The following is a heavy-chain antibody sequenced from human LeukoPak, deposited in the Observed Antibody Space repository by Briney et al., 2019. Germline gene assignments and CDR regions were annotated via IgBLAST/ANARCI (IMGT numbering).Heavy chain of an antibody. J-gene: IGHJ4*02. CDR1: GFTFSTSA. D-gene: IGHD4-11*01. V-gene: IGHV1-58*01. CDR2: IVVGSGNT. CDR3: AADLPYSNYGPLDF. Sequence: GASVKVSCKASGFTFSTSAVQWVRQARGQRLEWIGWIVVGSGNTNYAQKFQGRVTITRDMSSSTAYLELSSLSSEDTAVYFCAADLPYSNYGPLDFWGQGTLVTVSS.